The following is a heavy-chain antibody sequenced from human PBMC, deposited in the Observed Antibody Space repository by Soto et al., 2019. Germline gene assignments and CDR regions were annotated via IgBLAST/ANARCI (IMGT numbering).Heavy chain of an antibody. CDR2: TYYRSKWYN. CDR3: ARDGRGIVGATTHYYYGMDV. Sequence: SQTLSLTCAISGDSVSSNSAAWNWIRQSPSRGLEWLGRTYYRSKWYNDYAVSVKSRITINPDTSKNQFSLQLNSVTPEDTAVYYCARDGRGIVGATTHYYYGMDVWGQGXTVTVSS. CDR1: GDSVSSNSAA. J-gene: IGHJ6*02. V-gene: IGHV6-1*01. D-gene: IGHD1-26*01.